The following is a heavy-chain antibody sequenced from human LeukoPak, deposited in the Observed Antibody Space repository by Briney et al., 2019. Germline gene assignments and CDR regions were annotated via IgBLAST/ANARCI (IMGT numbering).Heavy chain of an antibody. V-gene: IGHV3-30*04. D-gene: IGHD6-19*01. CDR1: GFIFIDYD. J-gene: IGHJ4*02. CDR3: ARDLMWLVDY. CDR2: ISKDAAFM. Sequence: GGSLRLSCAASGFIFIDYDFHWVRQAPGKGLEWLAYISKDAAFMFYADSVRGRFTVSRDNSKRTVYLQLNSLRAEDTALYYCARDLMWLVDYWGQGTLVTVSS.